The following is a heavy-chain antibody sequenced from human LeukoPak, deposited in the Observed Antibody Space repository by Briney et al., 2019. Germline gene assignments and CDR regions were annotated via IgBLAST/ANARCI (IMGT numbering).Heavy chain of an antibody. J-gene: IGHJ6*04. CDR1: GFTFSSYS. CDR2: ISSNSSTT. Sequence: GGSLRLSCVASGFTFSSYSMNWVRQAPGKGLEWISYISSNSSTTFYADSVKGRFTISRDNAKNSLYVQMNSLRAEDTAIYYCARDGLLDVWGKGTTVTVSS. CDR3: ARDGLLDV. V-gene: IGHV3-48*01.